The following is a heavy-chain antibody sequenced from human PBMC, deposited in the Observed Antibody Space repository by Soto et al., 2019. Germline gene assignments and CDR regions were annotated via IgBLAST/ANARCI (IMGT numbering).Heavy chain of an antibody. V-gene: IGHV4-31*03. D-gene: IGHD4-17*01. CDR3: ARGDLVEDYGDYEAVVDYYYYGMDV. J-gene: IGHJ6*02. Sequence: QVQLQESGPGLVKPSQTLSLTCTVSGGSISSGGYYWSWIRQHPGKGLEWIGYIYYSGSTYYNPSHKSRVTISVDTSKNQFSLKLSSVTAADTAVYYCARGDLVEDYGDYEAVVDYYYYGMDVWGQGTTVTVSS. CDR1: GGSISSGGYY. CDR2: IYYSGST.